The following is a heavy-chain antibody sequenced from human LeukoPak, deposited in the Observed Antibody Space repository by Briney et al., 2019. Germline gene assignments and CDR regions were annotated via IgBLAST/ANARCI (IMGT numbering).Heavy chain of an antibody. D-gene: IGHD1-26*01. CDR1: GGSISGHY. J-gene: IGHJ4*02. CDR2: IFYSGRT. CDR3: ARVRSGAATNAFDY. V-gene: IGHV4-59*11. Sequence: PSETLSLTCTVSGGSISGHYWSWIRQPPGGGLEWIGYIFYSGRTNYNPSLKSRVSMSVDTSKNQFSLQLNSVTAADTAVYYCARVRSGAATNAFDYCGQGTLVTVSS.